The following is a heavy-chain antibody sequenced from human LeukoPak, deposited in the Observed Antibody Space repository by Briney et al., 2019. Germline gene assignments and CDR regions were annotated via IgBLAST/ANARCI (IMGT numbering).Heavy chain of an antibody. CDR1: GFSFSSYW. CDR2: LNSDGTRI. D-gene: IGHD2-21*01. CDR3: VRDGLLWYGGAT. Sequence: GGSLRLSCTASGFSFSSYWMHWVRQVPGKGLEWVSCLNSDGTRISYADSVKGRFTISRGNSKNTLYLQMNSLRVEDTAVYYCVRDGLLWYGGATWGQGTMVTVSS. J-gene: IGHJ3*01. V-gene: IGHV3-74*01.